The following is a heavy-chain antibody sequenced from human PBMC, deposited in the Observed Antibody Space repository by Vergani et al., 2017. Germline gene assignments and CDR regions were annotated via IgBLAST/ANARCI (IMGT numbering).Heavy chain of an antibody. CDR1: GGTFSSYA. D-gene: IGHD6-25*01. CDR2: IIPIFGTT. V-gene: IGHV1-69*18. CDR3: ARDPVPGEYSSGWDCRYYYYGMDV. Sequence: QVQLVQSGAEVKKPGSSVKVSCKASGGTFSSYAISWVRQAPGQGLEWMGRIIPIFGTTNYPQKFQGRVTITADESTNTAYMELSSLRSEDTAVYYWARDPVPGEYSSGWDCRYYYYGMDVWGQGTTVTVSS. J-gene: IGHJ6*02.